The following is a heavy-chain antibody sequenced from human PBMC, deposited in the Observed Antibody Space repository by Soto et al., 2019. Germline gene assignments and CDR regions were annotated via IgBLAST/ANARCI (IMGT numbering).Heavy chain of an antibody. CDR2: SNPSSGST. Sequence: ASVKVSCKASGYTFTSYYMHWVRQAPGQGLEWMGISNPSSGSTNYAQKFQGRVTMTRDTSTSTAYMELSRLRSDDTAVYYCARARIQGPHDYSGQGTLVPVSS. D-gene: IGHD5-18*01. V-gene: IGHV1-46*01. CDR3: ARARIQGPHDY. J-gene: IGHJ4*02. CDR1: GYTFTSYY.